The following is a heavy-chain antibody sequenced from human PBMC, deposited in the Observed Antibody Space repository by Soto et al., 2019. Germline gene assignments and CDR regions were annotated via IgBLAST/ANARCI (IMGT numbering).Heavy chain of an antibody. J-gene: IGHJ6*02. CDR3: AREETAWPLAYGLDV. D-gene: IGHD2-21*02. CDR2: IGTRSDI. CDR1: GFTFSTYS. V-gene: IGHV3-21*01. Sequence: PGGSLRLSCAASGFTFSTYSMPWVRQAPGKGLEWVSSIGTRSDIYYADSVKGRFTISRDNAKNSLSLQMNSLRAEDTGVYYCAREETAWPLAYGLDVWGQGTTVTVSS.